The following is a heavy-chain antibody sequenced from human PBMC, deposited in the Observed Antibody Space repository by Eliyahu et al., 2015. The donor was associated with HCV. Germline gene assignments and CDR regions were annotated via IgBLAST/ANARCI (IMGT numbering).Heavy chain of an antibody. J-gene: IGHJ6*02. D-gene: IGHD2-2*01. CDR3: ARRGVVVPAAMPFGMDV. V-gene: IGHV5-10-1*03. Sequence: EVQLVQSGAEVKKPGESLRISCKGSGYXFTSYWISWVRQMPGKGLEWMGRIDPSDSYTNYSPSFQGHVTISADKSISTAYLQWSSLKASDTAMYYCARRGVVVPAAMPFGMDVWGQGTTVTVSS. CDR1: GYXFTSYW. CDR2: IDPSDSYT.